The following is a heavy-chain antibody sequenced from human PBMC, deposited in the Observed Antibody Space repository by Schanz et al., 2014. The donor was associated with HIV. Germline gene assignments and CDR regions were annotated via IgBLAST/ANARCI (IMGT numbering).Heavy chain of an antibody. V-gene: IGHV3-9*01. CDR2: MNNDVSSR. CDR3: TRSFNRGSRAFDAFDI. D-gene: IGHD3-10*01. CDR1: GFTFHDCA. J-gene: IGHJ3*02. Sequence: VHLVESGGGSVQPGRSLRLSCEASGFTFHDCAMHWVRQVPEKGLEWVSRMNNDVSSRLYADSVKGRFTISRDNAKNSLYLQMSSLRVEDTAVYYCTRSFNRGSRAFDAFDIWGQGTMVTVSS.